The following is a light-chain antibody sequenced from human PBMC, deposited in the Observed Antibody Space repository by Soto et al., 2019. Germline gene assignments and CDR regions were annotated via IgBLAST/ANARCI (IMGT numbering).Light chain of an antibody. V-gene: IGKV3-15*01. CDR2: GAS. CDR3: QQYDNWLRT. CDR1: QSVGRN. Sequence: EIVMTQSPATLSVSPGERATLSCRASQSVGRNLAWYQQKPGQAPRLLIYGASTRATGIPARFSGSGSGTEFTLTISSLQSEDFAVYYCQQYDNWLRTFGQGTKVEIK. J-gene: IGKJ1*01.